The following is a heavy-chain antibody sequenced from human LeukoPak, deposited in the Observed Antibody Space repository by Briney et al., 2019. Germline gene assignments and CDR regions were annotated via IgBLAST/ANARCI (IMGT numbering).Heavy chain of an antibody. CDR2: TYYSGTI. D-gene: IGHD2-8*01. J-gene: IGHJ3*01. CDR1: GDSIRSASYY. CDR3: ARLMADPNAFDF. Sequence: PSETLSLTCTVSGDSIRSASYYWAWLRQPPGKGLEWIGTTYYSGTISYNSSLKSRVTISVDTSKNQVSLTVTSVTAADTAMFYCARLMADPNAFDFWGQGTMVTVSS. V-gene: IGHV4-39*01.